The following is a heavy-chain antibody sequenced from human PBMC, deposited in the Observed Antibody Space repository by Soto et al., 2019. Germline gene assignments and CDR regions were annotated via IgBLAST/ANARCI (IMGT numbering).Heavy chain of an antibody. V-gene: IGHV1-2*04. Sequence: ASVKVSCKASGYTFTGYYMHWVRQAPGQGLEWMGWINPNSGGTNYAQKFQGWVTMTRDTSISTAYMELSRLRSDDTAVYYCARAHYSSSEGPHAFDIWGQGTMVTVSS. CDR1: GYTFTGYY. J-gene: IGHJ3*02. D-gene: IGHD6-13*01. CDR2: INPNSGGT. CDR3: ARAHYSSSEGPHAFDI.